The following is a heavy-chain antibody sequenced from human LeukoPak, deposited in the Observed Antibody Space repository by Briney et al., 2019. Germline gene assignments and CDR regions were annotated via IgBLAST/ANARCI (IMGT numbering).Heavy chain of an antibody. CDR3: ARDGARSSSWYYYYGMDV. CDR2: INPNSGGT. J-gene: IGHJ6*02. Sequence: ASVKVSCKASGYTFTGYYMHWVRQAPGQGLEWMGWINPNSGGTNYAQKFQGWVTMTRDTSISTACMELSRLRSDDTAVYYCARDGARSSSWYYYYGMDVWGQGTTVTVSS. CDR1: GYTFTGYY. D-gene: IGHD6-13*01. V-gene: IGHV1-2*04.